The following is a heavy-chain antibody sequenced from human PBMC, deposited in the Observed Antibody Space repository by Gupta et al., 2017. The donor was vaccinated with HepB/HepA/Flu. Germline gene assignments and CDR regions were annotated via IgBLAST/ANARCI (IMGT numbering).Heavy chain of an antibody. D-gene: IGHD1-26*01. V-gene: IGHV4-39*01. CDR3: ARKLHTGSFSASWFDP. Sequence: QLQLQESGPGLEKPSETLSLTCTVSGGSIIPGSYYWGWIRQPPGKGLEWSASIHYSGNTVYNPSLKRRVTISVDTSKNQFSLKLGSVTAADTAVYYCARKLHTGSFSASWFDPWGQGTLVTVSS. J-gene: IGHJ5*02. CDR1: GGSIIPGSYY. CDR2: IHYSGNT.